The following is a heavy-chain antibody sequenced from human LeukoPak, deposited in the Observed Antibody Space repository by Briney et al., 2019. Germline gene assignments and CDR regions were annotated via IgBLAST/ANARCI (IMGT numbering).Heavy chain of an antibody. Sequence: SETLSLTCTVSGGSISSSSYYWGWIRQPPGKGLEWIGSIYYSGSTNYNPSLKSRVTISVDTSKNQFSLKLSSVTAADTAVYYCASRNYSGYDLGYYYYYGMDVWGQGTTVTVSS. CDR3: ASRNYSGYDLGYYYYYGMDV. D-gene: IGHD5-12*01. J-gene: IGHJ6*02. V-gene: IGHV4-39*07. CDR1: GGSISSSSYY. CDR2: IYYSGST.